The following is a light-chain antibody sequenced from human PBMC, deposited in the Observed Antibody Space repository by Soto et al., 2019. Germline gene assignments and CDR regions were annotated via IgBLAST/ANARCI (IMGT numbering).Light chain of an antibody. CDR1: QSISSY. Sequence: DIQMTQSPSSLSASVGDRVTITCRASQSISSYLNWYQQKPGKAPKLLIYAASSLQSGVPSRFSGSGSGTDFTLTISSLQPEDFATHYCQQSYSSPRTFGQGTKVEIK. V-gene: IGKV1-39*01. CDR2: AAS. CDR3: QQSYSSPRT. J-gene: IGKJ1*01.